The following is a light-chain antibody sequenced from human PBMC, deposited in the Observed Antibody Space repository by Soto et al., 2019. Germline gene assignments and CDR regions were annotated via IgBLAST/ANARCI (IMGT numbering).Light chain of an antibody. CDR2: GVN. V-gene: IGLV2-14*01. CDR1: SSDVGSYNY. CDR3: NSYTTSSTYV. Sequence: QAVVTQPASVSGSPGQWITISCTGTSSDVGSYNYVSWYQQRPVKAPQLIIYGVNNRPSGVSNRFSGSKSDNTASLTISGLQAEDEADYYCNSYTTSSTYVFGTGTKLTVL. J-gene: IGLJ1*01.